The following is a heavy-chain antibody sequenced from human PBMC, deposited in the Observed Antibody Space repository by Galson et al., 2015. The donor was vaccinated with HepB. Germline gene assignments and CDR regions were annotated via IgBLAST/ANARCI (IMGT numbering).Heavy chain of an antibody. CDR2: IYYSGYEST. Sequence: QVQLQESGPGLVKPSETLSLTCTVSGGSISNYYWSWIRQPPGKGLEWIGYIYYSGYESTNYNPSLKTRVTISVDTSKKQFSLTLSSVTPADTAVYYCARGPDSRWYTPADSWGQGILVTVSS. CDR1: GGSISNYY. V-gene: IGHV4-59*01. D-gene: IGHD6-13*01. CDR3: ARGPDSRWYTPADS. J-gene: IGHJ5*01.